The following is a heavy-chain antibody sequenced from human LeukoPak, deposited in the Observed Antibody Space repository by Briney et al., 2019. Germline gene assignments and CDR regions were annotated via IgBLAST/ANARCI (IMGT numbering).Heavy chain of an antibody. CDR2: VNPTSGGT. J-gene: IGHJ6*02. CDR3: ARDRPITMVRGITNYYYGMDV. Sequence: GASVKVSCKTSGYAFTSYYMHWVRQAPGQGLEWMGWVNPTSGGTNYAQKFQGRVAMTKDTSISTASMELNRLTSDDTAVYFCARDRPITMVRGITNYYYGMDVWGQGTTVTVSS. V-gene: IGHV1-2*02. CDR1: GYAFTSYY. D-gene: IGHD3-10*01.